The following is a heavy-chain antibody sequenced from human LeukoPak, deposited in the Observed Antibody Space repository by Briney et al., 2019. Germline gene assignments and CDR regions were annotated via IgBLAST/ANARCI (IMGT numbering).Heavy chain of an antibody. CDR1: GGSISSSSYY. Sequence: SETLSLTCAVSGGSISSSSYYWGWIRQPPGKGLEWIGRIYYSRITYYNASLKSRVTISVDTSNNQFSLKLTSVTAADTAVYYCASLRNPGYISSWTPIDYWGQGTLVTVSS. V-gene: IGHV4-39*01. CDR2: IYYSRIT. D-gene: IGHD6-13*01. J-gene: IGHJ4*02. CDR3: ASLRNPGYISSWTPIDY.